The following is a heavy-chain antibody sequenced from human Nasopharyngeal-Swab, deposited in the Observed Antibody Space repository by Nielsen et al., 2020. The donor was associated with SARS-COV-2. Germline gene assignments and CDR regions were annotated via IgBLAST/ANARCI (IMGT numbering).Heavy chain of an antibody. V-gene: IGHV3-7*03. J-gene: IGHJ4*02. CDR2: IKEDGSEK. D-gene: IGHD1-20*01. CDR1: GFTFGNYW. CDR3: ARLPRNNWRLDS. Sequence: GGSLRLSCAASGFTFGNYWMSWVRQAPGKRLEWVANIKEDGSEKDYVDSVKGRFTISRDNIKNSLYLQMNSLRVEDTAVYFCARLPRNNWRLDSWGQGTLVTVSS.